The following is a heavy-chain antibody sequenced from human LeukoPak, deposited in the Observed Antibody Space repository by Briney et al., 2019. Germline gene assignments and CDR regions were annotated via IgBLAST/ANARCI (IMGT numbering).Heavy chain of an antibody. V-gene: IGHV3-23*01. CDR1: GFTFDDYA. D-gene: IGHD3-3*01. CDR3: VIFGVVPPIDY. Sequence: PGRSLRLSCAASGFTFDDYAMSWVRQAPGKGLEWVSAISGSGGSTYYADSVKGRFTISRDNSKNTLYLQMNSLRAEDTAVYYCVIFGVVPPIDYWGQGTLVTVSS. CDR2: ISGSGGST. J-gene: IGHJ4*02.